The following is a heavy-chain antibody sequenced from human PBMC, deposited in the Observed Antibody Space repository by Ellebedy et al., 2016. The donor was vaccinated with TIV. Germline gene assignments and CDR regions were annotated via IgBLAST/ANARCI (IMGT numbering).Heavy chain of an antibody. J-gene: IGHJ4*02. D-gene: IGHD3-10*01. CDR3: ASSRYHYYVGNTIFAY. CDR1: GFTFSSYA. CDR2: VNGGGLVI. Sequence: PGGSLRLSCTASGFTFSSYAMSRVRQAPGKGPEWVAGVNGGGLVIAYADSVKGRFTISRDNSKNTLDLQMNSLRVEDTAVYYCASSRYHYYVGNTIFAYWGQGTLVTVSS. V-gene: IGHV3-23*01.